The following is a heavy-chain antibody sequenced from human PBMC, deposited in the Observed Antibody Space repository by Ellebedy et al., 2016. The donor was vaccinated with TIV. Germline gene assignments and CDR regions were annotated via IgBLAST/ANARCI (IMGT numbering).Heavy chain of an antibody. D-gene: IGHD3-9*01. Sequence: GSLRLSXTVSGGSISSSSYYWGWIRQPPGKGLEWIGSIYYSESTYYNPSLKSRVTISVDTSKNQFSLKLSSVTAADTAVYYCARLEAYYDILTGQVGWFDPWGQGTLVTVSS. CDR3: ARLEAYYDILTGQVGWFDP. V-gene: IGHV4-39*01. CDR2: IYYSEST. CDR1: GGSISSSSYY. J-gene: IGHJ5*02.